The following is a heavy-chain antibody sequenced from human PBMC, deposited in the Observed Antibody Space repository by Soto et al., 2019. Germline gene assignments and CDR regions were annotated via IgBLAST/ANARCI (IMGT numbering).Heavy chain of an antibody. V-gene: IGHV1-46*02. CDR3: ARDLAAGDH. CDR2: INPASAST. CDR1: GYTFKHYY. J-gene: IGHJ4*02. Sequence: QVQLVPSGAAVKKPGASVKVSCRTSGYTFKHYYIHWVRQAPGQGLEWLGIINPASASTNYAQEFQDRVTLTMDTSTTTVYMELSGLRAEDTAIFYSARDLAAGDHWGQGTLVTVSS. D-gene: IGHD6-13*01.